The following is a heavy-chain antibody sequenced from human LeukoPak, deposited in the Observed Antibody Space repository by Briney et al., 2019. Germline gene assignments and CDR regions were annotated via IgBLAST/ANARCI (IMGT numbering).Heavy chain of an antibody. CDR3: VRQFPYYYDSSGYLVGDY. D-gene: IGHD3-22*01. CDR1: GYTFTSYY. CDR2: INPSGGST. J-gene: IGHJ4*02. Sequence: ASVKVSCKASGYTFTSYYMHWVRQAPGQGLEWMGIINPSGGSTSYAQKFQGRVTMTRDTSTSTVYMELSSLRSEDTAVYYCVRQFPYYYDSSGYLVGDYWGQGTLVTVSS. V-gene: IGHV1-46*01.